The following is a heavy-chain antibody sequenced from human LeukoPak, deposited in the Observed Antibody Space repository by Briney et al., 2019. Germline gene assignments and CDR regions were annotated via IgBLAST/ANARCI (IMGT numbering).Heavy chain of an antibody. J-gene: IGHJ5*02. Sequence: PSETLSLTCNVSGGSISSSSYYWGWIRQPPGKGLEWIGSIYYSGSTYYNPSLKSRVTISVDTSKNQFSLKLSSVTAADTAVYYCARDRTTIAAAGEWFDPWGQGTLVTVSS. D-gene: IGHD6-13*01. CDR3: ARDRTTIAAAGEWFDP. CDR1: GGSISSSSYY. V-gene: IGHV4-39*07. CDR2: IYYSGST.